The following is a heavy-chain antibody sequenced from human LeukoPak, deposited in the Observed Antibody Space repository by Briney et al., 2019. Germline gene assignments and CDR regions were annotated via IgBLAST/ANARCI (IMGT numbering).Heavy chain of an antibody. D-gene: IGHD1-26*01. CDR1: GFTFSSFG. Sequence: GRSLRLSCAASGFTFSSFGMHWVRQAPGKGLEWVAVISYDGGKKYFADSVMGRFTISRDNSKNTMYLEMNSLRVEDTALYYCHSTSAREDAFDIWGQGTMVTVSS. CDR3: HSTSAREDAFDI. V-gene: IGHV3-30*03. CDR2: ISYDGGKK. J-gene: IGHJ3*02.